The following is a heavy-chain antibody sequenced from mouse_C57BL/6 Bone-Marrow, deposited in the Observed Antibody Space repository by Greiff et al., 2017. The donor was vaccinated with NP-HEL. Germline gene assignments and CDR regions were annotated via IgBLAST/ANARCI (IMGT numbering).Heavy chain of an antibody. CDR1: GYTFTSYW. J-gene: IGHJ4*01. V-gene: IGHV1-7*01. CDR3: AGGGYGYYVGLYAMDY. CDR2: INPCSGYT. D-gene: IGHD2-3*01. Sequence: VQLQQSGAELAKPGASVKLSCKASGYTFTSYWMHWVKQRPGQGLEWIGYINPCSGYTTYNQKFKDTATLTVDKSSSTAYMQLSSLTYEDSAVYYCAGGGYGYYVGLYAMDYWGQGTSVTVSS.